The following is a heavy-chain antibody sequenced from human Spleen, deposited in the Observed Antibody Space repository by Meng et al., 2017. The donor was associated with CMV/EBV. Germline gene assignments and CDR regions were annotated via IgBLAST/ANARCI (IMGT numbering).Heavy chain of an antibody. CDR2: ISGSSSII. CDR1: GFTFSSYS. Sequence: GESLKISCAASGFTFSSYSMNWVRQAPGKGLEWVSYISGSSSIISYADSVKGRFTVSRDNTENSLYLQMNSLRAEDTATYYCAKIDFWSGNDYWGQGTLVTVSS. CDR3: AKIDFWSGNDY. V-gene: IGHV3-48*04. J-gene: IGHJ4*02. D-gene: IGHD3-3*01.